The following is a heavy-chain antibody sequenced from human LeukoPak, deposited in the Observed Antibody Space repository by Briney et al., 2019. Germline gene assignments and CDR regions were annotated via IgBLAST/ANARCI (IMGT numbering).Heavy chain of an antibody. CDR1: GYTFTSYY. V-gene: IGHV1-46*01. J-gene: IGHJ4*02. CDR3: ARGSPAYCGGDCYLDY. D-gene: IGHD2-21*02. Sequence: ASVKASCKASGYTFTSYYMHWVRQAPGQGLEWMGIINPGGGSTSYAQKFQGRVTMTRDTSTSTVYMELSSLRSEDTAVYYCARGSPAYCGGDCYLDYWGQGTLVTVSS. CDR2: INPGGGST.